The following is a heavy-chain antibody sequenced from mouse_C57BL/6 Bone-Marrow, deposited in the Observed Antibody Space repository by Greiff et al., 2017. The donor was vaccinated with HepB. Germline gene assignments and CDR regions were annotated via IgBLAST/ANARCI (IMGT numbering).Heavy chain of an antibody. V-gene: IGHV5-12*01. Sequence: EVKLVESGGGLVQPGGSLKLSCAASGFTFSDYYMYWVRQTPEKRLEWVAYISNVGGSTYYPDTVKGRFTISRDNAKNTLYLQMSRLKSEDTAMYYCARQKYSNPWYFDVWGTGTTVTVSS. D-gene: IGHD2-5*01. CDR1: GFTFSDYY. J-gene: IGHJ1*03. CDR2: ISNVGGST. CDR3: ARQKYSNPWYFDV.